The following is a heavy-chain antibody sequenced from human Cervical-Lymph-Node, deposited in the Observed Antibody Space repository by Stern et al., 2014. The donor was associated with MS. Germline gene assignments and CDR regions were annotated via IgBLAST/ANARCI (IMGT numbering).Heavy chain of an antibody. CDR3: TKAWGH. Sequence: QMQLVQSGAEVRKPWASVTLSCKASGYIFTSDDINWVRQAPGPGLGWMGWMKPDRGDTAFDQTFRDRVTMTSDNSTSTPLFAMSSLTSEGTAVYLGTKAWGHWGQGTQVTVSS. D-gene: IGHD7-27*01. CDR1: GYIFTSDD. V-gene: IGHV1-8*01. J-gene: IGHJ1*01. CDR2: MKPDRGDT.